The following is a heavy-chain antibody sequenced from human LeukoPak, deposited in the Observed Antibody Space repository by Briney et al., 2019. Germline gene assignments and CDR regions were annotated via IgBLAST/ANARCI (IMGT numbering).Heavy chain of an antibody. V-gene: IGHV3-33*08. D-gene: IGHD2/OR15-2a*01. J-gene: IGHJ6*02. CDR3: ARGFCNSPSCYYGMDV. CDR2: VWYDGSNK. Sequence: GGSLRLSCAASGFTFSSYSMNWVRQAPCKGLEWVAVVWYDGSNKYYADSVKGRFTISRDNAKNSLYLQMNSLRAEDTAVYYCARGFCNSPSCYYGMDVWGQGTTVTVSS. CDR1: GFTFSSYS.